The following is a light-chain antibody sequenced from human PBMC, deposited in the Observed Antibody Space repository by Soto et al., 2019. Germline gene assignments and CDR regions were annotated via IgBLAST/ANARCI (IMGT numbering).Light chain of an antibody. J-gene: IGKJ2*01. V-gene: IGKV3-20*01. Sequence: DIVLTQSPATLSLSPGESATLSCRASESISSTYLAWYRQKPGQAPRLLIYAASTSATGIPDRFSGSGSGTDFPLTINRLEPEDFAVFYCQHYGRSPYTFGQGTKLEI. CDR1: ESISSTY. CDR3: QHYGRSPYT. CDR2: AAS.